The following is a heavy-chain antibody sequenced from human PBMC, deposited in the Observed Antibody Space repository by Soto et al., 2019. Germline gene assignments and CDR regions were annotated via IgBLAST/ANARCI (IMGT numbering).Heavy chain of an antibody. CDR3: ARDLNCFDSASGYFGNWFDP. V-gene: IGHV4-61*01. CDR2: FHYNGNP. J-gene: IGHJ5*02. D-gene: IGHD3-22*01. CDR1: GGSVSSSSYY. Sequence: QVQLRESGPGLVKPSETLSLTCTVSGGSVSSSSYYWSWIRQPPGKGPEWIGYFHYNGNPKYNPSLRGRVAISADTSRNKFSLKLSSVRAADTAVYYCARDLNCFDSASGYFGNWFDPWGPGTLVTVSS.